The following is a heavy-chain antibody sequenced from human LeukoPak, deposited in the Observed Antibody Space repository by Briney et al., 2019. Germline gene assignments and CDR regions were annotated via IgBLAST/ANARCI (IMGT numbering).Heavy chain of an antibody. CDR3: AKEGTAGRAPFADS. J-gene: IGHJ4*02. V-gene: IGHV3-23*01. D-gene: IGHD6-13*01. CDR2: ISGSGGNT. CDR1: GFTFSSFA. Sequence: GGSLRLSCAASGFTFSSFAMSWVRQAQGKGLEWVSAISGSGGNTYYAGSVKGRFTISRDNSKNTFYLQMNSLRVEDTAVYYCAKEGTAGRAPFADSWGQGTLVTVSS.